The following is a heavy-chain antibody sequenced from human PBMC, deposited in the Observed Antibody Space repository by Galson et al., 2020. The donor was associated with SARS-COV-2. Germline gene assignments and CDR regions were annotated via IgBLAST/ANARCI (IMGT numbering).Heavy chain of an antibody. CDR2: IYYSRST. CDR1: GGSISSYY. D-gene: IGHD2-15*01. J-gene: IGHJ3*02. CDR3: AREGLGYCSGGSCARAFDI. V-gene: IGHV4-59*01. Sequence: ETSETLSLTCTVSGGSISSYYWSWIRQPPGKGLEWIGYIYYSRSTNYNPSLKSRVTISVDTSKNQFSLKLGSVTAADTAVYYCAREGLGYCSGGSCARAFDIWGQGTMVTVSS.